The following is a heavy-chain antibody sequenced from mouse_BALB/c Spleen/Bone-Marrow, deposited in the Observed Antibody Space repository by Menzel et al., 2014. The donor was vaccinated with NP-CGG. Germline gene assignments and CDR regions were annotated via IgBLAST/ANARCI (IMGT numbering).Heavy chain of an antibody. Sequence: EVKLMESGGGLVKPGGSLKLSCAASGFTFSDYYMYWVRQTPGKRLEWVASISDGGSYTYYPDSVKGRFTISRDNAKNNLYLQMSSLKSEDTAMYYCARDSNCYAMDYWGQGTSVTVSS. V-gene: IGHV5-4*02. CDR3: ARDSNCYAMDY. D-gene: IGHD2-5*01. CDR2: ISDGGSYT. CDR1: GFTFSDYY. J-gene: IGHJ4*01.